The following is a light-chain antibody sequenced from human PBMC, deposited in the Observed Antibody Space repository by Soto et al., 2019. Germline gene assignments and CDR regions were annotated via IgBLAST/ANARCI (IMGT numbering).Light chain of an antibody. CDR1: QSVFYRSNNKNY. J-gene: IGKJ1*01. Sequence: DIVMTQSPDSLPVSLGERATINCKSSQSVFYRSNNKNYLAWYQQKSGQPPKLLIYWASTRASGVPDRFSGSGSRTDFPLTISSLQAEDVAVYYCQQYYSTPPTFGQGTKLEIK. CDR3: QQYYSTPPT. V-gene: IGKV4-1*01. CDR2: WAS.